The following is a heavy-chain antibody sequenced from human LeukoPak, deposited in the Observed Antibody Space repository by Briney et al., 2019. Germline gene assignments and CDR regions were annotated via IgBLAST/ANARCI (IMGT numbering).Heavy chain of an antibody. Sequence: PGGSLRLSCAASGFTFSSYAMTWVRQAPGKGLEWVSTVSTSGGGTYYADSVKGRFTISRDNSKNTLYLQMNSLRAEDTAVYYCARDLGTRWRFDCWGQGTLVTVFS. CDR1: GFTFSSYA. J-gene: IGHJ4*02. CDR2: VSTSGGGT. V-gene: IGHV3-23*01. D-gene: IGHD4-23*01. CDR3: ARDLGTRWRFDC.